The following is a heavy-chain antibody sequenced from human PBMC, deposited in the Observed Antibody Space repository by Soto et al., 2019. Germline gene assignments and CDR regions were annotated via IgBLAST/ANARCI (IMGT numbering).Heavy chain of an antibody. CDR2: IYWDDDK. J-gene: IGHJ4*02. V-gene: IGHV2-5*02. D-gene: IGHD3-16*01. Sequence: QITLKESGPTLVKPTQTLTLTCTFSGFSLSTSGVGVGWIRQPPGKALEWLALIYWDDDKRYSPSLKSRLTITKDTSKNQVVLTMTNMDPVDTATYYCAHRPMITFGGVNHFDYWGQGTLVTVSS. CDR3: AHRPMITFGGVNHFDY. CDR1: GFSLSTSGVG.